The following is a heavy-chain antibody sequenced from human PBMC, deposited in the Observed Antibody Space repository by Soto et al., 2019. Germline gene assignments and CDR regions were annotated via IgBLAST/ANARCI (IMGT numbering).Heavy chain of an antibody. J-gene: IGHJ6*03. CDR1: GGSISSSSYY. Sequence: SETLSLTCTVSGGSISSSSYYWGWIRQPPGKGLEWIGSIYYSGSTYYNPSLKSRVTISVDTSKNQFSLKLSSVTAADTAVYYCARHVGSGTMVRGVTRGGYYYYYMDVWGKGTTVTVSS. V-gene: IGHV4-39*01. D-gene: IGHD3-10*01. CDR3: ARHVGSGTMVRGVTRGGYYYYYMDV. CDR2: IYYSGST.